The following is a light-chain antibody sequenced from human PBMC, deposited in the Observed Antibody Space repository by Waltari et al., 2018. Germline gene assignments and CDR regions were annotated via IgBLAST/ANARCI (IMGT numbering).Light chain of an antibody. CDR3: QQYYSTPRT. CDR1: QSVLYSSNNKNY. Sequence: DIVMTQSPDSLAVSLGERATINCKSSQSVLYSSNNKNYLAWYQQKPRQPPKLLIYWASTRESGVPDRVSGSGSGTDFTLTISSLQAEDVAVYYCQQYYSTPRTFGQGTKLEIK. J-gene: IGKJ2*01. V-gene: IGKV4-1*01. CDR2: WAS.